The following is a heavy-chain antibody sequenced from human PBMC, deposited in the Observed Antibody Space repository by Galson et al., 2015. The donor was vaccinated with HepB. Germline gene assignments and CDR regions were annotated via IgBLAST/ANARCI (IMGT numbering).Heavy chain of an antibody. CDR2: IKSKTDGGTT. J-gene: IGHJ4*02. Sequence: SLRLSCAASGFTFSNAWMSWVRQAPGKGLEWVGRIKSKTDGGTTDYAAPVKGRFTISRDDSKNTLYLQMNSLKTEDTAVYYCTTGAERTYFDWLLALFDYWGQGTLVTVSS. D-gene: IGHD3-9*01. V-gene: IGHV3-15*01. CDR1: GFTFSNAW. CDR3: TTGAERTYFDWLLALFDY.